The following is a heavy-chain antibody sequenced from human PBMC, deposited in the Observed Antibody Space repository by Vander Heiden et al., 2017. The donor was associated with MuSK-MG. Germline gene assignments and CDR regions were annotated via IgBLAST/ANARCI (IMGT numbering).Heavy chain of an antibody. J-gene: IGHJ6*03. Sequence: HVQLHVSGSGLAKPSETLSLTCTLSGGSISSYYWSWIRQPPGKGLEWIGYIYYSGSTNYNPALKSRVTISVDTSKNQCSLKLSSVTAADTAVYYCARGTTGWSHMDVWGKGTTVTVSS. D-gene: IGHD4-17*01. CDR3: ARGTTGWSHMDV. V-gene: IGHV4-59*08. CDR2: IYYSGST. CDR1: GGSISSYY.